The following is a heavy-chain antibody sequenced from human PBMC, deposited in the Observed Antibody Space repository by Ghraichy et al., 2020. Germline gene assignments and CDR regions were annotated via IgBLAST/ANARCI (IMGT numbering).Heavy chain of an antibody. CDR3: AKDTLGSSGYDY. J-gene: IGHJ4*02. V-gene: IGHV3-30*18. CDR1: GFTFSSYG. CDR2: ISYDGSNK. D-gene: IGHD3-22*01. Sequence: GGSLRLSCAASGFTFSSYGMHWVRQAPGKGLEWVAVISYDGSNKYYADSVKGRFTISRDNSKNTLYLQMNSLRAEDTAVYYCAKDTLGSSGYDYWGQGTLVTVSS.